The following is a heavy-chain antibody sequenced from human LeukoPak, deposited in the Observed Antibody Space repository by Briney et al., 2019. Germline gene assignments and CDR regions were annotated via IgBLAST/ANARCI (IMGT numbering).Heavy chain of an antibody. CDR3: ASGDITVSSTSRPLAYYYYGMDV. CDR2: IYYSGST. D-gene: IGHD2-2*01. V-gene: IGHV4-31*03. CDR1: GGSISSGGYY. Sequence: SETLSLTCTVSGGSISSGGYYWSWIRQHPGKGLEWIGYIYYSGSTYYNPSLKSRVTISVYTSKNQFSLKLSSVTAADTAVYYCASGDITVSSTSRPLAYYYYGMDVWGQGTTVTVSS. J-gene: IGHJ6*02.